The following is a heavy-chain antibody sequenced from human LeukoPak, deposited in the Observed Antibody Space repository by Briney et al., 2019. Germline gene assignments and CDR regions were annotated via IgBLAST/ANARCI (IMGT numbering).Heavy chain of an antibody. J-gene: IGHJ6*02. CDR3: ARRGRDYYYGMDV. V-gene: IGHV1-2*04. Sequence: GASVKVSCKASGYTFTGYYMHWVRQAPGQGLEWMGWINPNSGGTNYAQKFQGWVTMTRDTSISTAHMELSRLRSDDTAVYYCARRGRDYYYGMDVWGQGTTVTVSS. CDR2: INPNSGGT. CDR1: GYTFTGYY.